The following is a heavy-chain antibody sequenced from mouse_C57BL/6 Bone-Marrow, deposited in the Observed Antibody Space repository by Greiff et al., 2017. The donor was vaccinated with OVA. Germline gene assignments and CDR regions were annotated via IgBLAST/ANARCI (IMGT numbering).Heavy chain of an antibody. CDR3: ARGAY. J-gene: IGHJ3*01. CDR2: IYPGDGDT. Sequence: QVQLKESGAELVKPEASVKISCKASGYAFSNYWMNWVKQRPGKGLEWIGQIYPGDGDTNYNGKFKGKATLTADKSSSTAYMHLSSLTSEDSAVYFGARGAYWGQWTLVTVSA. V-gene: IGHV1-80*01. CDR1: GYAFSNYW.